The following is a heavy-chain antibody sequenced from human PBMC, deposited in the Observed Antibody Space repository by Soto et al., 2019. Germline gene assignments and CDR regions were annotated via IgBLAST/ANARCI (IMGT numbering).Heavy chain of an antibody. Sequence: PGGSLRLSCAASGFTFSSYGMHWVRQAPGKGLEWVAVISYDGSNKYYADSVKGRFTISRDNSKNTLYLQMNSLRAEDTAVYYCAKDPTDIVVVPAAYDYWGQGTLVTVSS. CDR3: AKDPTDIVVVPAAYDY. D-gene: IGHD2-2*01. CDR2: ISYDGSNK. CDR1: GFTFSSYG. V-gene: IGHV3-30*18. J-gene: IGHJ4*02.